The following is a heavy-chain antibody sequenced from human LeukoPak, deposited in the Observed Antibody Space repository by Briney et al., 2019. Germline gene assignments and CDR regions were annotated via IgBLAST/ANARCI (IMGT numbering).Heavy chain of an antibody. CDR1: GYTFTGYY. V-gene: IGHV1-18*04. CDR3: ARGPHERSGYPDD. CDR2: ISPYNGNT. Sequence: ASVKVSCKASGYTFTGYYMHWVRQAPGQGLEWMGWISPYNGNTNYAQKFQGRVTLTTDTSTSTAYMELRSLRSDDTAVYYCARGPHERSGYPDDWGQGTLVTVSS. J-gene: IGHJ4*02. D-gene: IGHD3-22*01.